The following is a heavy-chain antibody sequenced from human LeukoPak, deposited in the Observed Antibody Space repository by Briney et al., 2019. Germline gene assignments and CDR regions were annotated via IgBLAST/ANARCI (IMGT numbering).Heavy chain of an antibody. Sequence: AGGSLRLAXAVSGFTFSNYGMSWVRQAPGKGLEWVSVISSSGGSTYYADSVKGRFTISRDNSKNTLYLQMNSLRVEDTAVYYCARDRPYGGLNGFDYWGQGTLVTVSS. CDR1: GFTFSNYG. CDR3: ARDRPYGGLNGFDY. J-gene: IGHJ4*02. D-gene: IGHD4/OR15-4a*01. CDR2: ISSSGGST. V-gene: IGHV3-23*01.